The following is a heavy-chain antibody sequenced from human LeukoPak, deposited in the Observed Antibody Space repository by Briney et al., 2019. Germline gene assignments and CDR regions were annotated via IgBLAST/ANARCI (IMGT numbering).Heavy chain of an antibody. Sequence: GESLKISCKVSGYSFTSYWIGWVRQMPGKGLEWMGIIYPGDSDTRYSPSFQGQVTISADKSISTAHLQWSSLKASDTAMYYCARHVGSDSGYDSNWFDPWGQGTLVTVSS. J-gene: IGHJ5*02. V-gene: IGHV5-51*01. D-gene: IGHD5-12*01. CDR2: IYPGDSDT. CDR3: ARHVGSDSGYDSNWFDP. CDR1: GYSFTSYW.